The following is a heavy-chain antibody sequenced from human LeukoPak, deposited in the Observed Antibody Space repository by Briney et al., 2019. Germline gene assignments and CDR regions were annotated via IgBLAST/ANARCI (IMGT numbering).Heavy chain of an antibody. D-gene: IGHD6-19*01. Sequence: ASVKVSCKASGYTFTGYYMHWVRQAPGQGREWMGWINPNSGGTNYAQKFQGRVTMTRDTSISTAYMELSRLRSDDTAVYYCATGIAVAGTNIDYWGQGTLVTVSS. CDR3: ATGIAVAGTNIDY. CDR2: INPNSGGT. J-gene: IGHJ4*02. CDR1: GYTFTGYY. V-gene: IGHV1-2*02.